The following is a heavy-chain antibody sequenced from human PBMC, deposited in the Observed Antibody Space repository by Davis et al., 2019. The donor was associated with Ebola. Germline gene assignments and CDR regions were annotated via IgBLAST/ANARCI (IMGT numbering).Heavy chain of an antibody. V-gene: IGHV1-3*01. D-gene: IGHD1-7*01. J-gene: IGHJ4*02. Sequence: ASVKVSCKASGYTFTSYAMHWVRQAPGQRLEWMGWINAGNGNTKYSQKFQGRVTITRDTSASTAYMELSSLRSEDTAVYYCARGELELGFGEFDHWGQGTLVTVSS. CDR3: ARGELELGFGEFDH. CDR1: GYTFTSYA. CDR2: INAGNGNT.